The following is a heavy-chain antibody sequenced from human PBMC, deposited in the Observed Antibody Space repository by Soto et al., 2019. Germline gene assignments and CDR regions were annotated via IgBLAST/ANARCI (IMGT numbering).Heavy chain of an antibody. CDR2: SNSDGSST. CDR1: GFTFSSYW. CDR3: ARGDITAIDY. D-gene: IGHD1-20*01. Sequence: EVRLVESGGGLVQMWGSLSLACVASGFTFSSYWLHWFRQAPGKGLVWVSRSNSDGSSTRYADSVKGRFTISSDNAKNTMYLHMNSLRPEDTAVYYCARGDITAIDYWGQRTLVPVSS. V-gene: IGHV3-74*01. J-gene: IGHJ4*02.